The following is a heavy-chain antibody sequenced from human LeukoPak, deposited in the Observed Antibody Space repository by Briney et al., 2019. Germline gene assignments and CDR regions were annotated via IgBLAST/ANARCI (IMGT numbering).Heavy chain of an antibody. CDR2: ISISGGTT. Sequence: PGGSLRLACAASDSYSYAMSWVRRAPGKGLEWVSGISISGGTTYYADSVRGRFTISRDISKRTQYLQMNSLRADDTAIYYCAKAKYPHYGDYGRGVATLDVWGKGTTVTVSS. D-gene: IGHD4-17*01. CDR3: AKAKYPHYGDYGRGVATLDV. V-gene: IGHV3-23*01. CDR1: DSYSYA. J-gene: IGHJ6*04.